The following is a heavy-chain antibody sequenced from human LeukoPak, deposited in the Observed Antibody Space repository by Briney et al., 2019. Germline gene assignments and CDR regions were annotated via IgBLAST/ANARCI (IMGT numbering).Heavy chain of an antibody. Sequence: RSSETLSLTCTVSGGSISSYYWGWIGQPPGKGLEWIGYINYSGSTNYNPSLKSRVTISVDTSKNQFSLKLSSVTAADTAVYYCARSEMYYYDSSGYYPKYFQHWGQGTLVTVSS. CDR1: GGSISSYY. J-gene: IGHJ1*01. D-gene: IGHD3-22*01. CDR2: INYSGST. V-gene: IGHV4-59*01. CDR3: ARSEMYYYDSSGYYPKYFQH.